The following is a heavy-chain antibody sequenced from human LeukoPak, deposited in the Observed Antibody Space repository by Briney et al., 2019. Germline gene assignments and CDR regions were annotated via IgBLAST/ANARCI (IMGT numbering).Heavy chain of an antibody. CDR2: IYTSGST. CDR1: GGSISSYY. D-gene: IGHD2-2*01. Sequence: PSETLSLTCTVSGGSISSYYWSWIRQPAGKGLEWIGRIYTSGSTNYNPSLKSRVTMSVDTSKNQFSLKLSSVTAADTAVYYCARDVVPAAINVNWFDPWGQGTLVTVPS. V-gene: IGHV4-4*07. J-gene: IGHJ5*02. CDR3: ARDVVPAAINVNWFDP.